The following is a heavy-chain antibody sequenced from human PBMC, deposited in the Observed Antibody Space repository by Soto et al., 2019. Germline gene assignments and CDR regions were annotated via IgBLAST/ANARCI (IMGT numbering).Heavy chain of an antibody. CDR2: ISGSGGST. CDR3: AKDLTGSGFYKTFDY. V-gene: IGHV3-23*01. J-gene: IGHJ4*02. CDR1: GFTFSSYA. D-gene: IGHD6-19*01. Sequence: GGSMRLSCAASGFTFSSYAMSWVRQAPGKGLEWVSAISGSGGSTYYADSVKGRFTISRDNSKNTLYLQMNSLRAEDTAVYYCAKDLTGSGFYKTFDYWGQGTLVTVS.